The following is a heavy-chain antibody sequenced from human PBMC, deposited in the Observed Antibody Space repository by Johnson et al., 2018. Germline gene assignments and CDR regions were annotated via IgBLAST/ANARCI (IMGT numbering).Heavy chain of an antibody. CDR1: GGTFSTYT. J-gene: IGHJ1*01. CDR2: IIPILGTA. Sequence: QLVESGAEVKKPGSSVKVSCKASGGTFSTYTISWVRQAPGQGLEWMGGIIPILGTANYEQKVQGRVTITADESTSTAYMALSSLGSEDTAMYYCASGPCNDGRCYPTLFQDWGQGTLVTVSS. CDR3: ASGPCNDGRCYPTLFQD. D-gene: IGHD2-15*01. V-gene: IGHV1-69*01.